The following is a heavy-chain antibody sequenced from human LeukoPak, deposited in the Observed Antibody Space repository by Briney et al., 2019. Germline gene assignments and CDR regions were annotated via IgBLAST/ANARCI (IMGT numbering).Heavy chain of an antibody. J-gene: IGHJ4*02. V-gene: IGHV3-53*05. CDR2: IYSGGIT. Sequence: GGSLRLSCAASGFTVSTNYMSWVRHAPGKGLEWVSFIYSGGITYYADSVKGRFTISRDNSKNTLYLQMNSLRAEDTAVYYCAKDQGYSYGSIDYWGQGTLVTVSS. CDR3: AKDQGYSYGSIDY. D-gene: IGHD5-18*01. CDR1: GFTVSTNY.